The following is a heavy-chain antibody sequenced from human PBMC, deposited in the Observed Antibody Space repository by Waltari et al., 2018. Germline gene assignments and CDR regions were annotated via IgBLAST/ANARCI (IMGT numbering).Heavy chain of an antibody. J-gene: IGHJ4*02. V-gene: IGHV4-59*01. CDR3: ARGGDYVEAFDY. D-gene: IGHD4-17*01. Sequence: QVQLQESGPGLVKPSETLSLTCTVSGGSISSYYWSWIRQPPGKGLEWIGYIYYSGSTNYNPSLKSRVTISVDTSKNQFSLKLSSVTAADTAVYYCARGGDYVEAFDYWGQGTLVTVSS. CDR1: GGSISSYY. CDR2: IYYSGST.